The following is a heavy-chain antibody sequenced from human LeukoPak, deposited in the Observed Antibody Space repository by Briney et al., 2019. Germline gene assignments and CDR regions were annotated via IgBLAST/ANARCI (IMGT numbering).Heavy chain of an antibody. CDR3: ARTVPVVVVTATFFDY. D-gene: IGHD2-15*01. Sequence: ASVKVSCKASGYTFTGYYMHWVRQAPGQGLEWMGWINPNSGDKNYAQKFQGRVTMTRDTSISTAYMELSRLRSDDTAVYYCARTVPVVVVTATFFDYWGQGTLVTVSS. CDR1: GYTFTGYY. J-gene: IGHJ4*02. V-gene: IGHV1-2*02. CDR2: INPNSGDK.